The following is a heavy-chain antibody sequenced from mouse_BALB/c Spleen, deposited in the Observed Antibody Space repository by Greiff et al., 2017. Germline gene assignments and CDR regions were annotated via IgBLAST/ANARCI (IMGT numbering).Heavy chain of an antibody. D-gene: IGHD1-1*01. Sequence: EVQLQESGPELAKPGASVKMSCKASGYTFTSYVMHWVKQKPGQGLEWIGYINPYNDGTKYNEKFKGKATLTSDKSSSTAYMELSSLTSEDSAVYYCARTTVGYAMDYWGQGTSVTVSS. J-gene: IGHJ4*01. V-gene: IGHV1-14*01. CDR2: INPYNDGT. CDR1: GYTFTSYV. CDR3: ARTTVGYAMDY.